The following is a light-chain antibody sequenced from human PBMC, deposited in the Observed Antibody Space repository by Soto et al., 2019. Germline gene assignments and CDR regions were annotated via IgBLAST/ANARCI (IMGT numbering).Light chain of an antibody. CDR2: DAS. V-gene: IGKV3-11*01. CDR3: QQRSNWLALT. J-gene: IGKJ4*01. CDR1: QSVSSY. Sequence: EIVLTQSPATLSLSPGERATLSCRASQSVSSYLAWYQQKPGQAPRLLIYDASNRATGIPARFSGSGSGTDFTLTISSLEPEDFAVYYCQQRSNWLALTCGGGTKVDIK.